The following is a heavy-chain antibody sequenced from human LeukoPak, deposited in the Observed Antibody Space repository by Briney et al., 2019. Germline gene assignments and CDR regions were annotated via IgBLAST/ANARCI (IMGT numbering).Heavy chain of an antibody. Sequence: QPGGSLRLSCAASGFTFSSYEMNWVRQAPGKGLEWVSYISSSGSTIYYADSVKGRFTISRDNVKNSLYLQMNSLRAEDTAVYYCARDPGDYDYFDYWGQGTLVTVSS. D-gene: IGHD4-17*01. J-gene: IGHJ4*02. V-gene: IGHV3-48*03. CDR2: ISSSGSTI. CDR1: GFTFSSYE. CDR3: ARDPGDYDYFDY.